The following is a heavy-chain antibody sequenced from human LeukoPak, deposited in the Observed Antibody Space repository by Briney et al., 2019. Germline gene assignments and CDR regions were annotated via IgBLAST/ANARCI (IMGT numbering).Heavy chain of an antibody. J-gene: IGHJ4*02. D-gene: IGHD1-7*01. CDR1: GGSFSGYY. V-gene: IGHV4-34*01. CDR3: ARWVTRYGTTSHYDY. CDR2: INHSGST. Sequence: SETLSLTCAVYGGSFSGYYWSWIRQPPGKGLEWIGEINHSGSTNYNPSLKSRVTISVDTSKNQFSLKLTSMTAADSAVYYCARWVTRYGTTSHYDYWGQGALVTVSS.